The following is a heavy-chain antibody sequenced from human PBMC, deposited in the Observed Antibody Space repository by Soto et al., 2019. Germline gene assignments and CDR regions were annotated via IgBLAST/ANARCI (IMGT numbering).Heavy chain of an antibody. D-gene: IGHD2-15*01. Sequence: ASVRVSCKASVFSVDTTYCIHWVRRAPGQGLEWMGSINPNSGDTNYAQNFQGRVTMTRDTSISTAYMEVSSLTSDDTAVYYCGSPRSGPSPDVGHWGHGTVVTVSS. J-gene: IGHJ4*01. CDR1: VFSVDTTYC. CDR3: GSPRSGPSPDVGH. CDR2: INPNSGDT. V-gene: IGHV1-2*02.